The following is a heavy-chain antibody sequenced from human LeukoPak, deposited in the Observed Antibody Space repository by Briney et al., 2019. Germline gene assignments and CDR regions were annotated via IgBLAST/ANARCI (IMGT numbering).Heavy chain of an antibody. CDR2: IIPIFGTA. D-gene: IGHD4-23*01. V-gene: IGHV1-69*01. J-gene: IGHJ4*02. CDR3: ARDPRGYGGIYYFDY. Sequence: SVKVSCKASGGTFSSYAISWVRQAPGQGLEWMGGIIPIFGTANYAQKFQGRVTIADESTSTAYMELSSLRSEGTAVYYCARDPRGYGGIYYFDYWGQGTLVTVSS. CDR1: GGTFSSYA.